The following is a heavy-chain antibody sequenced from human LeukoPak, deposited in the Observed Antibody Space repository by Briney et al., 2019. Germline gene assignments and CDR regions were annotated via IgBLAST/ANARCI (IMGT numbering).Heavy chain of an antibody. Sequence: SETLSLTCTISGGSISSSSSYWDWIRQPPGKGLECIGSIYYSGRTYYNPSLKSRVTISVDTSKNQFSLKLTSVTAADTAVYYCARGSGKPIYYYYYMDVWGKGTTVTVSS. CDR2: IYYSGRT. CDR3: ARGSGKPIYYYYYMDV. D-gene: IGHD3-10*01. V-gene: IGHV4-39*07. CDR1: GGSISSSSSY. J-gene: IGHJ6*03.